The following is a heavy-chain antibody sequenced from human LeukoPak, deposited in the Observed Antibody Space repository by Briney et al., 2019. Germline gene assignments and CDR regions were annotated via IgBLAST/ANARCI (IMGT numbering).Heavy chain of an antibody. V-gene: IGHV4-61*01. J-gene: IGHJ2*01. Sequence: SETLSLTCTVSGGSVSSGNYYWSWIRQPPGKGLEWIGYIYYSGSTNYNPSLKSRVTISVDTSKNQFSLKLTSVTAADTAVYYCARGVGAVYWYIDLWGRGTLVTVSS. CDR3: ARGVGAVYWYIDL. CDR1: GGSVSSGNYY. D-gene: IGHD1-26*01. CDR2: IYYSGST.